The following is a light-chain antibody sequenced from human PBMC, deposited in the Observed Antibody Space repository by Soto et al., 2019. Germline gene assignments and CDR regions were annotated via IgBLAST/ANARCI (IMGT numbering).Light chain of an antibody. CDR1: QGISSW. CDR3: QQHTT. Sequence: DIHMTQTPSTLSASVGYRFTITCRGSQGISSWLAWYQQKPGKAPRLLIYKASSLASGVPSRFSGSGSGTEFTLTISSLQHEDVATYHCQQHTTFGQGTKVDIK. J-gene: IGKJ1*01. V-gene: IGKV1-5*03. CDR2: KAS.